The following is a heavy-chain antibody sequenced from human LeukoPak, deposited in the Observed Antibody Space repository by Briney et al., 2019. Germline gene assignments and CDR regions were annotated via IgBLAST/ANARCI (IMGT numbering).Heavy chain of an antibody. CDR1: GFTFSSYG. J-gene: IGHJ4*02. V-gene: IGHV3-30*03. CDR2: ISYDGSNK. CDR3: AMGVRGVTSRDC. Sequence: GGSLRLSCAASGFTFSSYGMHWVRQAPGKGLEWVAVISYDGSNKYNADSVKGRFTISRDNYKNILYLQMNSLRAEDTAVYYCAMGVRGVTSRDCWGEGSLATVSS. D-gene: IGHD3-10*01.